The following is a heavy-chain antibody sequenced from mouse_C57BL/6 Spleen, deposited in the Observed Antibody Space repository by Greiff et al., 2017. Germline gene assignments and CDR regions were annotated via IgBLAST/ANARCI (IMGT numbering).Heavy chain of an antibody. D-gene: IGHD2-3*01. CDR2: INPSSGYT. CDR3: ARRGIYDGYYVAFCDY. J-gene: IGHJ2*01. Sequence: VQLQQSGAELAKPGASVKLSCKASGYTFTSYWMHWVKQRPGPGLEWIGYINPSSGYTKYNQKFKDKATLTADKSSSTAYMQLSRLTYEDCAVYYCARRGIYDGYYVAFCDYWGQGTTLTVSS. CDR1: GYTFTSYW. V-gene: IGHV1-7*01.